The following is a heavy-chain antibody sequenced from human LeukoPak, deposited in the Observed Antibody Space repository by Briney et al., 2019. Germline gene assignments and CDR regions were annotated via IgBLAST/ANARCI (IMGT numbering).Heavy chain of an antibody. J-gene: IGHJ2*01. Sequence: PSETLSLTCTVSGGSIFSYYWNWIRQPPGKGLEWIGYIYPNGITSYSPSLRSRGTISFATSKNQFSLRLRSLTAADTAIYYFAGQVYYDTGGYYPTSFYFDPWGRGTRVTVS. CDR2: IYPNGIT. CDR3: AGQVYYDTGGYYPTSFYFDP. V-gene: IGHV4-4*08. CDR1: GGSIFSYY. D-gene: IGHD3-22*01.